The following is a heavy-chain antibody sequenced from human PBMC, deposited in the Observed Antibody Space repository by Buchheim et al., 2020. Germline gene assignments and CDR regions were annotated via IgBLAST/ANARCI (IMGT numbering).Heavy chain of an antibody. CDR2: IGSGGISP. J-gene: IGHJ4*02. V-gene: IGHV3-23*01. D-gene: IGHD4-17*01. CDR1: TFSSDA. Sequence: EVQLLESGGGLVQPGGSLRVSCVTFSSDAMSWVRQAPGKGLEWVSAIGSGGISPSYADSVQGRFTISRDNSKTMLYLQMNSLRVDDTAVYYCAKDGGISGIYGHYVWDSWGQGTL. CDR3: AKDGGISGIYGHYVWDS.